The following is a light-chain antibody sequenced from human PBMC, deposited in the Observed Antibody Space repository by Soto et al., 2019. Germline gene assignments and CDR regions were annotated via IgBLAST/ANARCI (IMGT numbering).Light chain of an antibody. CDR3: QHYGTSPTA. V-gene: IGKV3-20*01. J-gene: IGKJ1*01. CDR2: GAS. CDR1: QSVSSSY. Sequence: EIVLTQSPGTLSLSPGERVTLSCRASQSVSSSYLAWYQQKPGQAPRLLIYGASSRATAIPDRFSGSGSGTDFTLTISRLEPEDFAVYFCQHYGTSPTAFGQGTKVDIK.